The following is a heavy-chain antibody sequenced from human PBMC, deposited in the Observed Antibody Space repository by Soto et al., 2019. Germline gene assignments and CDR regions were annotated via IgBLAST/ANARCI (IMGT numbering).Heavy chain of an antibody. D-gene: IGHD2-21*02. CDR3: EGQRTSVVTQAYFDV. CDR1: GRSNSRNY. V-gene: IGHV4-59*04. J-gene: IGHJ4*02. Sequence: SETLSLTCSVSGRSNSRNYWSWIRQSTDKGLEWLRYVFYSARTYNNTALRSRVSMSIDTSKDQFSLRLESVAAGDTALYFCEGQRTSVVTQAYFDVWGPGCLVTVSS. CDR2: VFYSART.